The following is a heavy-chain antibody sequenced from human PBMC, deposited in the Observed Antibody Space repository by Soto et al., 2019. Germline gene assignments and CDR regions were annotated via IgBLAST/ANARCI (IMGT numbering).Heavy chain of an antibody. D-gene: IGHD4-17*01. CDR3: ARWSVGDYGRVDY. CDR1: GFTFSSYA. J-gene: IGHJ4*02. V-gene: IGHV3-30-3*01. CDR2: ISYDGSNK. Sequence: QVQLVESGGGVVQPGRSLRLSCAASGFTFSSYAMHWVRQAPGKGLEWVAVISYDGSNKYYADSVKGRFTISRDNSKNTLYLQMNSLRAEDTAVYYCARWSVGDYGRVDYWGQGTLVTVSS.